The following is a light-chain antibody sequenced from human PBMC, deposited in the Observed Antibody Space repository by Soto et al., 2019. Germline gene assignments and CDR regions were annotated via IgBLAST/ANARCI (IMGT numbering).Light chain of an antibody. CDR1: QSVSNK. V-gene: IGKV3-15*01. Sequence: ILMTQSPATLSVSPGERATLSCRASQSVSNKLAWYQQQPGQAPRLLMYDASTRATGIPARFSGSGSGTKFPLTITGLQAEDFAYYYCQQYNSGPPWTVGQGTKVDFK. CDR2: DAS. J-gene: IGKJ1*01. CDR3: QQYNSGPPWT.